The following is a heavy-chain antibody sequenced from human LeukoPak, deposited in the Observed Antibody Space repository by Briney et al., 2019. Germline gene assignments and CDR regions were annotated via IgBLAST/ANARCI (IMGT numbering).Heavy chain of an antibody. Sequence: GGSLRLSCAASGFTFSSYSMNWVRQAPGDGMDWFSSISSISSHIYYADSVQGRFTISRDNAKNSLYLQMNSLRAEDTAVYYCARDGVGKYCSSTSCHGYGMDVWGQGTTVTVSS. CDR1: GFTFSSYS. J-gene: IGHJ6*02. D-gene: IGHD2-2*01. V-gene: IGHV3-21*01. CDR3: ARDGVGKYCSSTSCHGYGMDV. CDR2: ISSISSHI.